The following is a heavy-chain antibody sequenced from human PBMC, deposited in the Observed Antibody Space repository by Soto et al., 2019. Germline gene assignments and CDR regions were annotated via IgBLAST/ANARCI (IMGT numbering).Heavy chain of an antibody. CDR1: GGSINNHY. V-gene: IGHV4-59*08. CDR3: ARHAKGSYYYYGMDV. Sequence: SETLSLTCTVSGGSINNHYWSWIRQPPGKGLEWIGYIYYSGSTNYNPSLKSRVTISVDTSKNQFSLKLSSVTAADTAVYYCARHAKGSYYYYGMDVWGQGTTVTVSS. CDR2: IYYSGST. J-gene: IGHJ6*02. D-gene: IGHD2-15*01.